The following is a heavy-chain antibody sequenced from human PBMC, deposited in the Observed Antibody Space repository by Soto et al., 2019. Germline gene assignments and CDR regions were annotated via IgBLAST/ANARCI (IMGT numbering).Heavy chain of an antibody. D-gene: IGHD2-2*01. Sequence: PGESLKISCKGSGYNFAGYWIAWVRQMPGKGLEWMGIIYPGDSDTRYSPSFQGQVTISADKSISTAYLQWSSLKASDTAMYYCARHYCSSTSCYPVYCYYYGMDVWGQGTTVTVSS. CDR1: GYNFAGYW. J-gene: IGHJ6*02. V-gene: IGHV5-51*01. CDR3: ARHYCSSTSCYPVYCYYYGMDV. CDR2: IYPGDSDT.